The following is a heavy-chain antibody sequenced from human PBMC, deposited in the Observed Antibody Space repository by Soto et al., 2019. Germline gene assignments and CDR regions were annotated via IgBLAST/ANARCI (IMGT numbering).Heavy chain of an antibody. CDR1: GFTFSSFA. Sequence: EVQLLESGGGVVQPGGYLRLSCAASGFTFSSFAMSWVRQAPGKGLEWVSGISGSGDATYYADSVKGRFTISRDNSKNTLYLQMNSLRAEDTAVYYCATDSPSGYLPYWGQGTLVTVSS. V-gene: IGHV3-23*01. D-gene: IGHD3-3*01. J-gene: IGHJ4*02. CDR2: ISGSGDAT. CDR3: ATDSPSGYLPY.